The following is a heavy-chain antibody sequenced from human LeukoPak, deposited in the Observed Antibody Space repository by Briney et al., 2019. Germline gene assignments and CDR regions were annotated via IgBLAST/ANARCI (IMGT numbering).Heavy chain of an antibody. D-gene: IGHD4-11*01. CDR2: INPNSGGT. CDR3: ARDAHVYSNWFDP. CDR1: GYTFTGYY. Sequence: ASVKVSCKASGYTFTGYYMHWVRQAPGQGLEWMGWINPNSGGTNYAQKFQGWVTMTRDTSISTAYMELSRLRSDDTAVYYCARDAHVYSNWFDPWGQGTLVTVSS. J-gene: IGHJ5*02. V-gene: IGHV1-2*04.